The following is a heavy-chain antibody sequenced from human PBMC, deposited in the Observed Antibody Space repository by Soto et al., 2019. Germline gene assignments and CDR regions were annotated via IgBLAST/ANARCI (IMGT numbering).Heavy chain of an antibody. V-gene: IGHV1-18*04. D-gene: IGHD4-17*01. CDR2: ISAYNGDT. J-gene: IGHJ6*02. CDR1: GYSFTTHG. CDR3: ARDPPFSGILRGTPLMDV. Sequence: QVQLVQSEAEVRKPGASVKVSCKASGYSFTTHGISWVRRAPGHGLEWMGWISAYNGDTHYVQRFQGRLTMTTDTSTSTAYMEPRSLTSDDTAVYYCARDPPFSGILRGTPLMDVWGQGTTVTVSS.